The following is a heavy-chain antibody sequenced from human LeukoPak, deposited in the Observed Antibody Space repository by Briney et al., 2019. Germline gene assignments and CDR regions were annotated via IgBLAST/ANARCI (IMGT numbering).Heavy chain of an antibody. CDR2: ISSSSSYI. V-gene: IGHV3-21*01. CDR3: ARENNQLPDY. J-gene: IGHJ4*02. CDR1: GFTFSSYS. Sequence: GGSLRLSCAASGFTFSSYSMNWVRQAPGKGLEWVTSISSSSSYIYYADSVKGRFTISRDNAKNSLYLQMNSLRAEDTAVYYCARENNQLPDYWGQGTLVTVSS. D-gene: IGHD2-2*01.